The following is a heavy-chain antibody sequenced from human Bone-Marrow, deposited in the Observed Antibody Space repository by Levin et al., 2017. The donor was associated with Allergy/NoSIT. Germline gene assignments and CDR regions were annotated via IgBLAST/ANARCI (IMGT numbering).Heavy chain of an antibody. D-gene: IGHD3-10*01. J-gene: IGHJ4*02. CDR3: AKDQLLWFGELFRFDY. V-gene: IGHV3-23*01. CDR1: GFTFSSYA. Sequence: GESLKISCAASGFTFSSYAMSWVRQAPGKGLEWVSAISGSGGSTYYADSVKGRFTISRDNSKNTLYLQMNSLRAEDTAVYYCAKDQLLWFGELFRFDYWGQGTLVTVSS. CDR2: ISGSGGST.